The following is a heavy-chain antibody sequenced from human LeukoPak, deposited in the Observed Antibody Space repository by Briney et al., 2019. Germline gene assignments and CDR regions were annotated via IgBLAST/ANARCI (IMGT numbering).Heavy chain of an antibody. CDR3: ARALGLEWLYAPYNWFDP. V-gene: IGHV3-7*01. CDR2: IKQDGSEK. CDR1: GFTFNSYW. D-gene: IGHD3-3*01. J-gene: IGHJ5*02. Sequence: GGSLRLSCAASGFTFNSYWMSWLRQAPGKGLEWVANIKQDGSEKYYVDSVKGRFTISRDNAKNSLYLQMNSLRAEDTAVYYCARALGLEWLYAPYNWFDPWGQGTLVTVSS.